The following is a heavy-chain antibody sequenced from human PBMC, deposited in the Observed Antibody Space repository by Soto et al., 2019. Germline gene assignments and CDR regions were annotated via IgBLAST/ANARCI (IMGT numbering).Heavy chain of an antibody. CDR3: GTVAGPFDY. CDR2: ISYDGSNK. J-gene: IGHJ4*02. CDR1: GFTFSSYA. D-gene: IGHD6-19*01. V-gene: IGHV3-30-3*01. Sequence: QVLLVESGGGVVQPGRSLRLSCAASGFTFSSYAMHWVRQAPGKGLEWVAVISYDGSNKYYADSVKGRFTISRDNSKNTLYLQMNSLRAEDTAVYYCGTVAGPFDYWGQGTLVTVSS.